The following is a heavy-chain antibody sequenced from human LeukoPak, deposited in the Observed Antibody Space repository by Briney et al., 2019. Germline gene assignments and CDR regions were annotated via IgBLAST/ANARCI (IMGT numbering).Heavy chain of an antibody. CDR2: INPNSGGT. Sequence: ASVKVSCKASGYTFTGYYMHWVRQAPGQGLEWMGWINPNSGGTNYAQKFQGRVTMTRDTSISTAYMELSRLRSDDTAVYYCARDEYYYDSSRAFDIWGQGTMVTVSS. CDR3: ARDEYYYDSSRAFDI. J-gene: IGHJ3*02. V-gene: IGHV1-2*02. CDR1: GYTFTGYY. D-gene: IGHD3-22*01.